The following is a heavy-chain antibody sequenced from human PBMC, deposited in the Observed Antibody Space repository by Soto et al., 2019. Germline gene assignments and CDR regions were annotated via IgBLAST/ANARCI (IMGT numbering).Heavy chain of an antibody. V-gene: IGHV3-23*01. J-gene: IGHJ6*02. CDR1: GYTFTSYA. Sequence: ASVKVSCKASGYTFTSYAMSWVRQAPGKGLEWVSAFSGTTSSTYYAASVKGRFTISRDNSKSTLYLQMNSLRAEDTAVYYCATSGSYNYYYGMDVWGQGTTVTVS. D-gene: IGHD1-26*01. CDR3: ATSGSYNYYYGMDV. CDR2: FSGTTSST.